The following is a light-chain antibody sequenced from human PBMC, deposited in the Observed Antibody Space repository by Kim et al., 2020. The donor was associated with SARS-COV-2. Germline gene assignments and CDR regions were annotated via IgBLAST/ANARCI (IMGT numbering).Light chain of an antibody. CDR1: QSVSSN. Sequence: VSPGEDANRASRARQSVSSNSAWYEQKPGRAHRLLIYGVSSWVTGIQARLSGSVSGIVFTLTISSLQSEDFAVYYCQQYNNWIPYTFGLGTKLEI. J-gene: IGKJ2*01. CDR2: GVS. CDR3: QQYNNWIPYT. V-gene: IGKV3-15*01.